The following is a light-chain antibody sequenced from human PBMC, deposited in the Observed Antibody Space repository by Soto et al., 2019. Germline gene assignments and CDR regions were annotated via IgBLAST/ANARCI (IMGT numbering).Light chain of an antibody. CDR3: GTWDTSLNAWV. V-gene: IGLV1-51*02. J-gene: IGLJ3*02. CDR1: SSNIGNNY. Sequence: QSVLTQPPSVSAAPGQKVTISCSGSSSNIGNNYVAWYQQLPGTAPKFLIYDNNKRPSGSPDRFSGSKSGTSATLDITGLQTGDEADYYCGTWDTSLNAWVLGGGTKLTVL. CDR2: DNN.